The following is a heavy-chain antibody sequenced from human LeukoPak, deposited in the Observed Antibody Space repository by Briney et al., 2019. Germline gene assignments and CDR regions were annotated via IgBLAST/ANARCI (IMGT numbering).Heavy chain of an antibody. D-gene: IGHD6-19*01. CDR3: ARGIGWLPDY. Sequence: SETLSLTCTVSGGSINDYYWNWIRQPPGKGLEWIGYIHNSGTTNYNPSLKSRISISVDTSKNHFSLSLSSVTAADTAVYYCARGIGWLPDYWGQGTLVSVSS. CDR2: IHNSGTT. V-gene: IGHV4-59*01. CDR1: GGSINDYY. J-gene: IGHJ4*02.